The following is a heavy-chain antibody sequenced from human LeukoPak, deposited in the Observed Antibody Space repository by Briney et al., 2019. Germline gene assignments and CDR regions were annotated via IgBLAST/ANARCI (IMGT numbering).Heavy chain of an antibody. V-gene: IGHV3-21*04. CDR3: AKDRQGYSYGFFRPTYYFDY. D-gene: IGHD5-18*01. J-gene: IGHJ4*02. CDR2: ISSSSSYI. Sequence: PGGSLRLSCAASGFTFSSYSMNWVRQAPGKGLEWVSSISSSSSYIYYADSVKGRFTISRDNAKNSLYLQMNSLRAEDTAVYYCAKDRQGYSYGFFRPTYYFDYWGQGTLVTVSS. CDR1: GFTFSSYS.